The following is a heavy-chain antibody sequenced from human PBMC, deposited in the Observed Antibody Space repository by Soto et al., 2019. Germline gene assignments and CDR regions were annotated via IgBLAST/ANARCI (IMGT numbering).Heavy chain of an antibody. CDR3: ARAGIAAAVRWFDP. V-gene: IGHV4-59*01. J-gene: IGHJ5*02. D-gene: IGHD6-13*01. Sequence: SETLSLTCTVSGGSISSYYWSWIRQPPGKGLEWIGYIYYSGSTNYNPSLKSRVTISVGTSKNQFSLKLSSVTAADTAVYYCARAGIAAAVRWFDPWGQGTLVTAPQ. CDR1: GGSISSYY. CDR2: IYYSGST.